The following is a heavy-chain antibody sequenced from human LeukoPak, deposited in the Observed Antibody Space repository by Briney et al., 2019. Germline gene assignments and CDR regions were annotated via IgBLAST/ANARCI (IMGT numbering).Heavy chain of an antibody. CDR3: ARAASGSSPSDY. D-gene: IGHD3-10*01. CDR1: GFAFSSYW. Sequence: GGSLRLSCEVSGFAFSSYWMNWVRQAPGKGLEWVSTLSGTGGSTYYADSVKGRFTISRDNSKNTLYLQMNSLRAEDTAVYYCARAASGSSPSDYWGQGTQVTVSS. V-gene: IGHV3-23*01. J-gene: IGHJ4*02. CDR2: LSGTGGST.